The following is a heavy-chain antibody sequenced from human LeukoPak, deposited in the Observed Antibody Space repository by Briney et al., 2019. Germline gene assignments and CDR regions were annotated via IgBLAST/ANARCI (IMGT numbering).Heavy chain of an antibody. CDR1: GFTFSNYN. CDR3: AREWDGYSGEDY. D-gene: IGHD5-18*01. CDR2: ISSSGSIM. Sequence: PGGSLRLSCAASGFTFSNYNMIWVRQAPGEGLESVSYISSSGSIMHYADSVRGRFTISRDNAKKSLYLQMNSLRAEDTAVYYCAREWDGYSGEDYWGQGTLVTVSS. J-gene: IGHJ4*02. V-gene: IGHV3-48*01.